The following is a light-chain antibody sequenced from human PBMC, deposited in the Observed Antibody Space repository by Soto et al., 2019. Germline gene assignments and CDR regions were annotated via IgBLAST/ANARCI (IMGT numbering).Light chain of an antibody. CDR2: DVS. V-gene: IGLV2-14*01. CDR3: SSYTSSSPLWV. Sequence: QSALTQPACVSGSPGQSITISCTGTSSDVGGYNYVSWYQQHPGKAPKLMIYDVSNRPSGVSNRFSGSKSGNTASLTISGLQAEDEADYYCSSYTSSSPLWVFGTGTKLTVL. J-gene: IGLJ1*01. CDR1: SSDVGGYNY.